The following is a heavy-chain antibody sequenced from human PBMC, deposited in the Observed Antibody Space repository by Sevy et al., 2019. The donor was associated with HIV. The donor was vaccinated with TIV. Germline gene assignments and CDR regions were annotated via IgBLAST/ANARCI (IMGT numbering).Heavy chain of an antibody. V-gene: IGHV4-39*01. CDR1: GGSISSSSNY. CDR3: ARGSGWYGGNLDY. J-gene: IGHJ4*02. Sequence: SETLSLTCTVSGGSISSSSNYWGWIRQPPGKGLEWIGSMNYSGNTHYKPSLKSRVTISADTSKNQFSLKLSSVTAADTALYYCARGSGWYGGNLDYWGQGTLVTVSS. D-gene: IGHD6-19*01. CDR2: MNYSGNT.